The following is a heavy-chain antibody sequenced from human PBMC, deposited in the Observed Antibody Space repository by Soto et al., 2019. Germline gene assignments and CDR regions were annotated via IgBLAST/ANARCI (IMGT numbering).Heavy chain of an antibody. CDR2: IWYDGSKT. Sequence: QVQMVESGGGVVHPGRSLRLSCVASGFTFSSYGMHWVRQAPGKRLEWVAVIWYDGSKTYYADSVNGRFTISRDNSKNMVYLQMNSLRAEDTAVYYCARDLYRVDYWGQGTLVTVSS. CDR1: GFTFSSYG. D-gene: IGHD1-1*01. J-gene: IGHJ4*02. V-gene: IGHV3-33*01. CDR3: ARDLYRVDY.